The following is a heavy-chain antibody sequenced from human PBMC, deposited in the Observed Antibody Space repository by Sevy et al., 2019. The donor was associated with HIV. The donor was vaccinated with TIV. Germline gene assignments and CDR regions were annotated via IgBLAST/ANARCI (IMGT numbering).Heavy chain of an antibody. J-gene: IGHJ6*03. CDR2: INPNSGGT. V-gene: IGHV1-2*02. CDR1: GYTFTGYY. Sequence: ASVKVSCKASGYTFTGYYMHWARQAPGQGLEWMGWINPNSGGTNYAQKFQGRVTMTRDTSISTAYMELSRLRSDYTAVYYCARAGGYYYYYYMDVWGKGTTVTVSS. CDR3: ARAGGYYYYYYMDV.